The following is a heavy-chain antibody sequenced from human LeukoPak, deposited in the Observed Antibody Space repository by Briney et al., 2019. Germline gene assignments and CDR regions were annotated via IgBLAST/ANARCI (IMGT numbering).Heavy chain of an antibody. CDR3: ARLSGYDWESFYDY. Sequence: PSETLSLTCAVYGGSFSNYYWSWIRQPPGKGLEWIGEINHSGSTNYNPSLKSRVTISVHTSKNQFSLKLSSVTAADTAVYYCARLSGYDWESFYDYWGQGTLVTVSS. CDR2: INHSGST. CDR1: GGSFSNYY. V-gene: IGHV4-34*01. J-gene: IGHJ4*02. D-gene: IGHD5-12*01.